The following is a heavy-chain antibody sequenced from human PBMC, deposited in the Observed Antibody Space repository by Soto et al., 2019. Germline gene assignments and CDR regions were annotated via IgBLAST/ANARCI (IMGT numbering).Heavy chain of an antibody. Sequence: EVKLVESGGGLVQPGGSLRLSCAASGYTVSSNYMSWVRQAPGKGLEWVSVIYSGGSTYYADSVKGRFTISRDNSKNTLYLQMNSLRAEDTPVYYCARDTRGETTVVTPSFDYWGQGTLVTVSS. CDR3: ARDTRGETTVVTPSFDY. V-gene: IGHV3-66*01. CDR1: GYTVSSNY. D-gene: IGHD4-17*01. CDR2: IYSGGST. J-gene: IGHJ4*02.